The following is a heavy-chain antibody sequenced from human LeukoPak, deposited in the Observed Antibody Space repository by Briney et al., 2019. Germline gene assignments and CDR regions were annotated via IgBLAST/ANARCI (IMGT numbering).Heavy chain of an antibody. CDR2: IYPGDSDT. D-gene: IGHD3-3*01. J-gene: IGHJ4*02. Sequence: GASLQISCKGSGYSFTSYWIGWVRQMPGKGLEWMGIIYPGDSDTRYSPSFQGQVTISADKSISTAYLQWSSLKASDTAMYYCARRFGPFTAHVDYWGQGTLVTVSS. V-gene: IGHV5-51*01. CDR1: GYSFTSYW. CDR3: ARRFGPFTAHVDY.